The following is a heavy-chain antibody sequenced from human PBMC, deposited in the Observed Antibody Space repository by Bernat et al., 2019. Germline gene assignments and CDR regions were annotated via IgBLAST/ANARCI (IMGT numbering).Heavy chain of an antibody. V-gene: IGHV4-34*01. D-gene: IGHD3/OR15-3a*01. CDR3: ARRPQGVPPDF. CDR2: VQHSGTS. Sequence: QVQLDQWGAGLLKPSETLSLTCAVYGESFSGFYWTWIRQSPGKGPAWIGEVQHSGTSTYNLSLESRVTISADASKNQFSLKLTSVTAADTAIYYCARRPQGVPPDFWGQGAHITVYS. CDR1: GESFSGFY. J-gene: IGHJ4*02.